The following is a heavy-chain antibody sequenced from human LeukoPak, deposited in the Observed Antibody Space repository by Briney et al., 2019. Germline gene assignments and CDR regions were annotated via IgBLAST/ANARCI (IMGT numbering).Heavy chain of an antibody. D-gene: IGHD1-26*01. CDR1: GCTFSSYG. Sequence: PGGSLRLSCAPSGCTFSSYGMTWVRQAPGKGLEWVAFRRYDGNSEYYADSVKGRFTLSRDKDKNTLYLQMNGLRADDRAVYFCARNSGRYLYYFYMDLWGKGTTVTVSS. CDR3: ARNSGRYLYYFYMDL. CDR2: RRYDGNSE. J-gene: IGHJ6*03. V-gene: IGHV3-30*02.